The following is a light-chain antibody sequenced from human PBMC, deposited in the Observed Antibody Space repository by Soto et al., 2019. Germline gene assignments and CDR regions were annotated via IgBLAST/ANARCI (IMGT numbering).Light chain of an antibody. CDR3: QQYGGSPPYT. Sequence: EIVLTQSPGTLSLSPGERATLSCRASQSVRSNYLAWYQQKPGQAPRLLIYGASSRATGIPDRFSGSRSGTGFTLTISRLEPEDFAVYYCQQYGGSPPYTFGQGTKVEIK. V-gene: IGKV3-20*01. CDR2: GAS. CDR1: QSVRSNY. J-gene: IGKJ2*01.